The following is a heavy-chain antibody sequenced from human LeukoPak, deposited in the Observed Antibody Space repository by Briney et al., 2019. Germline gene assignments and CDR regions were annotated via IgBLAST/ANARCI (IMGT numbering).Heavy chain of an antibody. CDR3: AKDVGAVSSSWSTYYYYSYMDV. V-gene: IGHV3-21*04. Sequence: GGSLRLSCAASGFTFSSYSMNWFRQAPGRGLEWVSSISSSSSYIYYADSVKGRFTISRDNAKNSLYLQMNSLRAEDTAVYYCAKDVGAVSSSWSTYYYYSYMDVWGKGTTVTISS. CDR2: ISSSSSYI. CDR1: GFTFSSYS. J-gene: IGHJ6*03. D-gene: IGHD6-13*01.